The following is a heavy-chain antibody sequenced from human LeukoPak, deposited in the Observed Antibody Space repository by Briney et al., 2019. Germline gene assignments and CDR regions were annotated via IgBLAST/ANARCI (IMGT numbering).Heavy chain of an antibody. CDR2: ISYDGSNK. V-gene: IGHV3-30-3*01. CDR3: ARRGWYGPGDYYFDY. Sequence: PGGSLRLSCAASGFTFCKYAMHWVRQAPGKGLEGVAIISYDGSNKYYADSERGRFTISRDNSKNTLYLQMHSLRAENTALYYCARRGWYGPGDYYFDYWGQGTLVTVSS. J-gene: IGHJ4*02. CDR1: GFTFCKYA. D-gene: IGHD6-19*01.